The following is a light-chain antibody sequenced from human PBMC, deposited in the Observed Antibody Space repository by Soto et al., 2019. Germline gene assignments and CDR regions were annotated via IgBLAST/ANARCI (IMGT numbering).Light chain of an antibody. V-gene: IGLV2-14*01. Sequence: QSVLTQPASVSGSPGQSITISCTGTSSDVGGYNYVSWYQQHPGKAPKLMIYEVSNRPSGVSNRFSGPKSGNTAPLTISGLQAEDEADYYCSSYTSSSTNVFGTGTKVTVL. CDR1: SSDVGGYNY. CDR3: SSYTSSSTNV. CDR2: EVS. J-gene: IGLJ1*01.